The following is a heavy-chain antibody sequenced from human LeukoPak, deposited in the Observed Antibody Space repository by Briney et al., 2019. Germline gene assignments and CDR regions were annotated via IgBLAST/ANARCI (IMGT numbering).Heavy chain of an antibody. CDR3: ARASLGFLDY. J-gene: IGHJ4*02. CDR2: ISSSSSYI. V-gene: IGHV3-21*01. CDR1: GFTFSSYS. Sequence: GGSLRLSCAASGFTFSSYSMNWVRQAPGKGLEWVSSISSSSSYIYYADSVKGRFTISRDNAKNSLYLQMNSLRAEDTAGYYCARASLGFLDYWGQGTLVTVSS. D-gene: IGHD2-15*01.